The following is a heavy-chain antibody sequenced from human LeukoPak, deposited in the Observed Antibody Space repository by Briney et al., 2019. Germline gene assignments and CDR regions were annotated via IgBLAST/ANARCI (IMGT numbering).Heavy chain of an antibody. CDR3: ARDQRFGELLPFDY. CDR1: VGSFRGYY. J-gene: IGHJ4*02. Sequence: PSLTLSLTYDVCVGSFRGYYWRCTRRPPWKELEWSGEINHSGSTNYDPTLQGRVTISVDTSKIQVSLKLSSVTAADTAVYYCARDQRFGELLPFDYWGQGTLVTVSS. V-gene: IGHV4-34*01. D-gene: IGHD3-10*01. CDR2: INHSGST.